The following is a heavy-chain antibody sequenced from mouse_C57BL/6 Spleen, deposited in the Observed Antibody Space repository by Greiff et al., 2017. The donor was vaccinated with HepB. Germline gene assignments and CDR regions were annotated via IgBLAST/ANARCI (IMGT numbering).Heavy chain of an antibody. CDR2: IDPNSGGT. J-gene: IGHJ4*01. Sequence: QVQLKQPGAELVKPGASVKLSCKASGYTFTSYWMHWVKQRPGRGLEWIGRIDPNSGGTKYNEKFKSKATLTVDKTSSTAYMQLSSLTSEDAAVYYCARSRGNYVDYAMDYWGQGTSVTVSS. CDR3: ARSRGNYVDYAMDY. D-gene: IGHD2-1*01. CDR1: GYTFTSYW. V-gene: IGHV1-72*01.